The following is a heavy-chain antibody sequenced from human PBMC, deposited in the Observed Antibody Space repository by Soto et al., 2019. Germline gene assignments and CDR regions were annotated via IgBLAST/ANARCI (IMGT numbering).Heavy chain of an antibody. V-gene: IGHV3-21*01. CDR2: ISSSSSYI. CDR1: GFTFSSYS. D-gene: IGHD6-13*01. CDR3: AREGTAAAGEEDYYYYGMDV. Sequence: PGGSLRLSCAASGFTFSSYSMNWVRQAPGKGLEWVSSISSSSSYIYYADSVKGRFTISRDNAKNSLYLQMNSLRAEDTAVYYCAREGTAAAGEEDYYYYGMDVWGQGTTVTVSS. J-gene: IGHJ6*02.